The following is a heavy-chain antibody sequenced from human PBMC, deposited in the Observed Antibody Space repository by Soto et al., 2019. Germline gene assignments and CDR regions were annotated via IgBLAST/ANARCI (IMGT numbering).Heavy chain of an antibody. CDR2: INAGNGNT. CDR1: GYTFSNYG. Sequence: EASVKVSCKASGYTFSNYGIHWVRQAPGQRHELMGWINAGNGNTKYSQKFQGRVTITRDTSASTAYMELSSLRSEDTAVYYCARPLPVGLRETKVGAFDIWGQGTMVTVSS. J-gene: IGHJ3*02. D-gene: IGHD5-12*01. V-gene: IGHV1-3*01. CDR3: ARPLPVGLRETKVGAFDI.